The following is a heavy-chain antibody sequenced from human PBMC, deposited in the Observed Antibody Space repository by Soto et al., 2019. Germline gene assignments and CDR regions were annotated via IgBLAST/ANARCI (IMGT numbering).Heavy chain of an antibody. CDR1: GFSFSYHS. D-gene: IGHD4-17*01. V-gene: IGHV3-48*01. J-gene: IGHJ3*02. CDR3: ASRHDYGGNSEWIGAFDM. Sequence: ELQLVESGGDLVQPGGSLRLSCAASGFSFSYHSMNWVRQAPGKGLEWVSYISSSSTNRYYADSVKGRFTISRDNGKNSLFLHMNSLRAEDTAVYYCASRHDYGGNSEWIGAFDMWGKGTMVTVSS. CDR2: ISSSSTNR.